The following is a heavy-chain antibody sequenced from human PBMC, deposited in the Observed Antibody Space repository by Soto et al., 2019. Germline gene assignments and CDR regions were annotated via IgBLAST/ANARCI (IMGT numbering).Heavy chain of an antibody. Sequence: GGSLRLSCAASGFTFSSYWMSWVRQAPGKGLEWVANIKQDGSEKYYVDSVKGRFTISRDNAKNSLYLQMNSLRAEDTAVYYCARDGVGATTFGDAFDIWGQGTMVTVSS. D-gene: IGHD1-26*01. CDR1: GFTFSSYW. J-gene: IGHJ3*02. CDR2: IKQDGSEK. V-gene: IGHV3-7*01. CDR3: ARDGVGATTFGDAFDI.